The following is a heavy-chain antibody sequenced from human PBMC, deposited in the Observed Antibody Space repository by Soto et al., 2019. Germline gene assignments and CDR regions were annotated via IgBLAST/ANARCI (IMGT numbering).Heavy chain of an antibody. CDR3: ARSNVPSGYYPDY. J-gene: IGHJ4*02. V-gene: IGHV4-31*03. CDR2: IYYSGST. Sequence: QVQLQESGPGLVKPSQTLSLTCTVSGGSISSGGYYWSWIRQHPGKGLEWIGYIYYSGSTYYNPSLKSRVTISVDTSKNQFSLKLSSVTVADTAVYYCARSNVPSGYYPDYWGQGTLVTVSS. CDR1: GGSISSGGYY. D-gene: IGHD3-22*01.